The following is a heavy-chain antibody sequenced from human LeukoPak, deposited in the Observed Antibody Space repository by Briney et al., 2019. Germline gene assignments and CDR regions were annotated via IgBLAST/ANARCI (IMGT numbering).Heavy chain of an antibody. CDR1: GSTFSSYN. D-gene: IGHD6-19*01. Sequence: GGSPRLSCAASGSTFSSYNMNWVRQAPGKGLEWVSSISSSSSYIYYADSVKGRFTISRDNAKNSLYLQMNSLRVEDTAVYYCARAPTFSGWFDYWGQGTLVTVSS. CDR3: ARAPTFSGWFDY. CDR2: ISSSSSYI. J-gene: IGHJ4*02. V-gene: IGHV3-21*01.